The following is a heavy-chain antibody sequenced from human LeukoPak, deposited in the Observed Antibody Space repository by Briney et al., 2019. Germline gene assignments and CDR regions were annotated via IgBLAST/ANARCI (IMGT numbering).Heavy chain of an antibody. D-gene: IGHD3-16*02. CDR1: GFTFSSHW. CDR3: AKSLYGGCDY. Sequence: GGSLRLSCAASGFTFSSHWMHWVRQAPGKGLEWVSGVNGNGGSTSYADSVKGRFTIFRDNSKNTVYLQMNSLRVEDTAVYYCAKSLYGGCDYWGQGTVVTVSS. V-gene: IGHV3-23*01. CDR2: VNGNGGST. J-gene: IGHJ4*02.